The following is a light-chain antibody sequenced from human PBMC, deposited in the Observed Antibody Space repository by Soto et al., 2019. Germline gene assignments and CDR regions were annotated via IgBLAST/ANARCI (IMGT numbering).Light chain of an antibody. V-gene: IGKV1D-13*01. J-gene: IGKJ1*01. CDR1: QGISSA. CDR2: DAS. CDR3: QQFNNYPFT. Sequence: AIQLTQSPSSLSASVGDRVTITCRASQGISSALAWYQQKPGKAPKLLIYDASSLESGVPSRLSGSGSATDFTLTISSLQPEDFATYYCQQFNNYPFTFGQGTKVDNK.